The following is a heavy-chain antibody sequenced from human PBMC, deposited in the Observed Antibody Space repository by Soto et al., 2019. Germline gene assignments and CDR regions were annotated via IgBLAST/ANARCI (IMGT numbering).Heavy chain of an antibody. CDR2: ISNGGST. V-gene: IGHV3-66*01. CDR3: ARDRIPTGMDV. Sequence: EVQLVESGGGLVQPGGSLRLSCVASGFTVSSNYMSWVRQAPGKGLEWVSVISNGGSTYFPDSVKGRFTISRDNSKNTLYLQMNSLRAEDTAVYYCARDRIPTGMDVWGQGTTVTVSS. J-gene: IGHJ6*02. CDR1: GFTVSSNY.